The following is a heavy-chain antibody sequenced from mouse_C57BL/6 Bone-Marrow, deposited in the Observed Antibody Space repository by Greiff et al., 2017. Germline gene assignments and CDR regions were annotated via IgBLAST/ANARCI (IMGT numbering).Heavy chain of an antibody. CDR1: GYAFSSSW. J-gene: IGHJ3*01. D-gene: IGHD2-2*01. CDR2: IYPGDGDT. V-gene: IGHV1-82*01. Sequence: VQLQQSGPELVKPGASVKISCKASGYAFSSSWMNWVKQRPGKGLEWIGRIYPGDGDTNYNGKFKGQATLTADKSSSPAYMQLSSLTSEDSAVYFCARGGYDAWFAYWGQGTLVTVSA. CDR3: ARGGYDAWFAY.